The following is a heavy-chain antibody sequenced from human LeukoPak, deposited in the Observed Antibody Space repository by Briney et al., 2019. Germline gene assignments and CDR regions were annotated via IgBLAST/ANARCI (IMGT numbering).Heavy chain of an antibody. V-gene: IGHV1-2*06. CDR2: INPKRGDT. CDR3: ARVLEGHMDV. CDR1: GYTFSDYF. Sequence: ASVKVSCTASGYTFSDYFIHWVRQAPGQGLEWMGRINPKRGDTDNAQKFEGRVAMTSDTSINTVYMDLIRLRFDDTAVYYCARVLEGHMDVWGNGTTVTV. J-gene: IGHJ6*03. D-gene: IGHD3-3*02.